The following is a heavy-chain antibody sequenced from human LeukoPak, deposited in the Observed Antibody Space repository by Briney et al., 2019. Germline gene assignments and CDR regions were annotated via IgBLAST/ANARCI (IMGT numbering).Heavy chain of an antibody. J-gene: IGHJ4*02. V-gene: IGHV4-38-2*02. CDR3: AGKYYFDSSGYFYVDW. CDR1: GYSISSGYY. Sequence: SETLFLTCTVPGYSISSGYYWGWIRQPPGKGLEWIGSIYHSGFTYYNPSLKSRATISMDTSKNQFSLKLSSVTAADTAFYYCAGKYYFDSSGYFYVDWWGQGTLVTVSS. D-gene: IGHD3-22*01. CDR2: IYHSGFT.